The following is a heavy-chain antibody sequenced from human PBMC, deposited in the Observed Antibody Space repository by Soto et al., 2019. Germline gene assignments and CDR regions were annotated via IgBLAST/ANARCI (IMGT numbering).Heavy chain of an antibody. J-gene: IGHJ6*02. Sequence: EVQLVESGGGLVQPGGSLRLSCAASGFMFSNRWMHWVRQAPGKGLVWVSYINSDGSTTTYADSVKGRFTISRDNAKNTVYLQMNRLRAEDTAVYYCARDSSYGMDVWGQGTTVTVSS. CDR3: ARDSSYGMDV. CDR2: INSDGSTT. CDR1: GFMFSNRW. V-gene: IGHV3-74*01.